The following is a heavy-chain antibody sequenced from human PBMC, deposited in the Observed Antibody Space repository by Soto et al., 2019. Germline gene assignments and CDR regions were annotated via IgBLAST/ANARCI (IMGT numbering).Heavy chain of an antibody. CDR1: DGSISSGDYY. D-gene: IGHD5-18*01. J-gene: IGHJ6*02. CDR3: ARDQVIWLRSSYYYGMDV. V-gene: IGHV4-30-4*01. CDR2: IYYSGST. Sequence: SETLSLTCTVSDGSISSGDYYWSWIRQPPGKGLEWIGYIYYSGSTYYNPSLKSRVSISVDTSKNQFSLKLSSVTAADTAVYYCARDQVIWLRSSYYYGMDVWGQGTTVTVSS.